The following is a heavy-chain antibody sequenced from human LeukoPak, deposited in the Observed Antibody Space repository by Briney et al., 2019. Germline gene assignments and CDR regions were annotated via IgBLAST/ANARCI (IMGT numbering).Heavy chain of an antibody. CDR1: GYTFSSYG. CDR3: ARGRSLDCYYYYYIDF. CDR2: ISSNGGST. V-gene: IGHV3-64*01. J-gene: IGHJ6*03. D-gene: IGHD2-15*01. Sequence: GGSLRLSCAASGYTFSSYGMHWVRQAPGKGLEYVSAISSNGGSTYSANSVKDRFTISRDNSKNTLYLQMGGLRAEDRAVYYCARGRSLDCYYYYYIDFWGKGTTVTVSS.